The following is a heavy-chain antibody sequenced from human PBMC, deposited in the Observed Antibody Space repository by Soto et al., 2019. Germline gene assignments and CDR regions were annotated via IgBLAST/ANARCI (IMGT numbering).Heavy chain of an antibody. CDR2: IYHSGST. J-gene: IGHJ4*02. Sequence: SETLSLTCAVSGGSISSGGYSWSWIRQPPGKGLEWIGYIYHSGSTYYNPSLKSRVTISVDTSKNQFSLKLSSVTAADTAVYYCARGQVVVAATYYFDYWGQGTLVTVSS. V-gene: IGHV4-30-2*01. CDR3: ARGQVVVAATYYFDY. CDR1: GGSISSGGYS. D-gene: IGHD2-15*01.